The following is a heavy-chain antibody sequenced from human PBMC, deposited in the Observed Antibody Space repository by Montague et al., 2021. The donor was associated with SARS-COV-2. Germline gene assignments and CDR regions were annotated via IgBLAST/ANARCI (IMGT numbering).Heavy chain of an antibody. CDR3: GRLLVNTAAVIHYYYGVDV. Sequence: SLLSCAASGFTFGGDATTWVRQAPGKGLEWLGFIRDTSYGGAAEYAASVRGRFTFSRDNSKSIAYLQMDSLRTEDTAVYYCGRLLVNTAAVIHYYYGVDVWGRGTTVIVSS. D-gene: IGHD5-18*01. J-gene: IGHJ6*02. CDR2: IRDTSYGGAA. V-gene: IGHV3-49*04. CDR1: GFTFGGDA.